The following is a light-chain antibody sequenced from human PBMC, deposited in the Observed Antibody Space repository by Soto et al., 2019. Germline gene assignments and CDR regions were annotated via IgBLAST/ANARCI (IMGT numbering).Light chain of an antibody. Sequence: DIQMTQSPSSLSASVGDRVTVTCRASQSVRNFLNWYQQKPGKAPKLLIHSVSSLQSGVPSRFSGSGSGTDFTLTISSLQPEDFATYYCQQSYSSPTWTFGQGTKVDI. J-gene: IGKJ1*01. CDR1: QSVRNF. CDR2: SVS. V-gene: IGKV1-39*01. CDR3: QQSYSSPTWT.